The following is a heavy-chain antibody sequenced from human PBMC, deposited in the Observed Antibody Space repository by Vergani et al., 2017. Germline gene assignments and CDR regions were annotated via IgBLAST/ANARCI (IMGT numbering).Heavy chain of an antibody. J-gene: IGHJ3*02. V-gene: IGHV3-9*01. CDR2: ISWNGGSI. D-gene: IGHD3-22*01. CDR3: AKVDRSVYEYVGAVYM. CDR1: GFIFSSYG. Sequence: VQLVESGGGVVQPGGSLKLSCAASGFIFSSYGMHWVRQAPGKGLEWVSGISWNGGSIGYADSVKGRFTISRDNAKNSLYLQMNSLRAEDTALYYCAKVDRSVYEYVGAVYMWGQATMVTVSS.